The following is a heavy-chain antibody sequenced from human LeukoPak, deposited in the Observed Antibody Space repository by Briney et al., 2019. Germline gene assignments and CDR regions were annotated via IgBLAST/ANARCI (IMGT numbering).Heavy chain of an antibody. CDR2: INPNSGGT. V-gene: IGHV1-2*02. Sequence: ASVKVSCKASGYSFTGYYINWVRQAPGQGLEWMGWINPNSGGTNYAQKFQGRVTMTRDTSISTAYMELSRLRSDDTAVYYCARSGVVVPAENWFDPWGQGTLVTVSS. D-gene: IGHD2-2*01. J-gene: IGHJ5*02. CDR3: ARSGVVVPAENWFDP. CDR1: GYSFTGYY.